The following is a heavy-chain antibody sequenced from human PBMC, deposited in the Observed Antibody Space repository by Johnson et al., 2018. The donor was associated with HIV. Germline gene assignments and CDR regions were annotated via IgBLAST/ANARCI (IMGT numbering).Heavy chain of an antibody. Sequence: QVQLVESGGGVVQPGGSLRLSCAASGFTFNSYGMHWVRQAPGKGLEWVTFIRYDGSDKYYADSVKGRFTISRDNSKNTLYLQMKSLRAEGTAVYYCATKRVAAADPDDAFDIWGQGTMVTVSS. CDR1: GFTFNSYG. CDR3: ATKRVAAADPDDAFDI. V-gene: IGHV3-30*02. J-gene: IGHJ3*02. CDR2: IRYDGSDK. D-gene: IGHD6-13*01.